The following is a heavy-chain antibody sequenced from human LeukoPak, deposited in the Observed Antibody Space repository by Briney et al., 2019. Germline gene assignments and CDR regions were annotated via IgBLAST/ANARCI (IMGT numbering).Heavy chain of an antibody. V-gene: IGHV3-7*02. D-gene: IGHD6-19*01. CDR2: ISQDGSTK. Sequence: GGSLRLSCAASGFTFSTYWMTWVRQAPGKGLEWVANISQDGSTKYYVDSVKGRFTISRDNARNSLYLQMDSLRAEDTAIYYCASQPSAVAGNYWGQGTLVTVSS. CDR3: ASQPSAVAGNY. J-gene: IGHJ4*02. CDR1: GFTFSTYW.